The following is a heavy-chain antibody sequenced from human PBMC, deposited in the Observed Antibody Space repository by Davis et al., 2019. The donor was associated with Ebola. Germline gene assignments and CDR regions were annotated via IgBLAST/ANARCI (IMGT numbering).Heavy chain of an antibody. V-gene: IGHV3-23*01. Sequence: GGSLRLSCAASGFTFSSYAMSWVRQAPGKGLEWVSAISGSGGSTYYADSVKGRFPISRDKSKNTLYLQMNSLRAEDTAVYYCARDRGDGYCFDYWGQGTLVTVSS. CDR3: ARDRGDGYCFDY. D-gene: IGHD5-24*01. CDR2: ISGSGGST. CDR1: GFTFSSYA. J-gene: IGHJ4*02.